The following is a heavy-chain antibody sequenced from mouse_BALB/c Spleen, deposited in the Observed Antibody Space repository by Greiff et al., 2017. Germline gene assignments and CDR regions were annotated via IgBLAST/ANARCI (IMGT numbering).Heavy chain of an antibody. CDR1: GFTFTDYY. D-gene: IGHD2-4*01. J-gene: IGHJ3*01. V-gene: IGHV7-3*02. Sequence: EVHLVESGGGLVQPGGSLRLSCATSGFTFTDYYMSWVRQPPGKALEWLGFIRNKANGYTTEYSASVKGRFTISRDNSQSILYLQMNTLRAEDSATYYCARDKTMIEGFAYWGQGTLVTVSA. CDR2: IRNKANGYTT. CDR3: ARDKTMIEGFAY.